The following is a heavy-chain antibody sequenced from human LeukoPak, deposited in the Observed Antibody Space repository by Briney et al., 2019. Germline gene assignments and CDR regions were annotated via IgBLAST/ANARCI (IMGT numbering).Heavy chain of an antibody. Sequence: SETLSLTCAVYGGSFSGYYWSWIRQPPGKGPEWIGEINHSGSTNYNPSLKSRVTISVDTSKNQFSLKLSSVTAADTAVYYCARGVADYWGQGTLVTVSS. CDR1: GGSFSGYY. V-gene: IGHV4-34*01. CDR3: ARGVADY. CDR2: INHSGST. J-gene: IGHJ4*02.